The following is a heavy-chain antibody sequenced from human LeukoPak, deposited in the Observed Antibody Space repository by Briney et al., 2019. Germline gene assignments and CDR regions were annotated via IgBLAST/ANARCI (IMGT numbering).Heavy chain of an antibody. CDR3: AREQMTGTTSGYYYYYMDV. V-gene: IGHV1-18*01. J-gene: IGHJ6*03. Sequence: ASVKVSCKASGYTFTSYGISWVRQAPGQGLEWMGWISAYNGNTNYAQKLQGRVTMTTDTSTSTAYMELRSLRSGDTAVYYCAREQMTGTTSGYYYYYMDVWGKGTTVTISS. CDR1: GYTFTSYG. CDR2: ISAYNGNT. D-gene: IGHD1-1*01.